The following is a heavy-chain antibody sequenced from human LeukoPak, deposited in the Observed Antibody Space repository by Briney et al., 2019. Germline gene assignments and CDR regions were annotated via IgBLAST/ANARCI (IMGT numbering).Heavy chain of an antibody. V-gene: IGHV4-34*01. Sequence: PSETLSLTCAVYGGSFSGYYWSWIRQPPGKGLEWIGEINHSGSTNYNPSLKSRVTISVDTSKNQFSLKLSSVTAADTAVYYCARGEGSSSWYNFSYWGQGTLVTVSS. J-gene: IGHJ4*02. CDR2: INHSGST. CDR1: GGSFSGYY. CDR3: ARGEGSSSWYNFSY. D-gene: IGHD6-13*01.